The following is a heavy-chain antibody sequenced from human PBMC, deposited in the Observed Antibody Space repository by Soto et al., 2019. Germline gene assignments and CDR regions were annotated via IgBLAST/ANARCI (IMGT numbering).Heavy chain of an antibody. V-gene: IGHV1-3*01. D-gene: IGHD2-2*01. CDR2: INAGNGNT. CDR3: ARGGGYCIITSCHAWYYGMDV. J-gene: IGHJ6*02. CDR1: GYTFTSYA. Sequence: ASVKVSCKASGYTFTSYAMHWVRQAPGQRLEWMGWINAGNGNTKYSQKFQGRVTITRDTSASTAYMELSSLRSEDTAVYYCARGGGYCIITSCHAWYYGMDVWGQGSTVPVSS.